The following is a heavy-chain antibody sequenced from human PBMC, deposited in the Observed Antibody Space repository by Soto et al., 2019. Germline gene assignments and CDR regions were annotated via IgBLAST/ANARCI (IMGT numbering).Heavy chain of an antibody. V-gene: IGHV4-34*01. Sequence: QVQLQQWGAGLLKPSETLSLTCAVYGGSFSSYYWSWIRQPPGKGLEWIGEINHSGSTNYNPSLKSRVTTSADTSKSQFSLKLSSGTPADMAMYYSATTSTLDSWGQGTLVTVSS. CDR2: INHSGST. D-gene: IGHD6-6*01. CDR1: GGSFSSYY. CDR3: ATTSTLDS. J-gene: IGHJ4*02.